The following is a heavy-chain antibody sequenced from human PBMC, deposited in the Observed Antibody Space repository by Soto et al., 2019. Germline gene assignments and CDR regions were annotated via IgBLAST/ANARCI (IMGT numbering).Heavy chain of an antibody. CDR3: ARDPTRAGYYYYGMDV. V-gene: IGHV3-30-3*01. J-gene: IGHJ6*02. D-gene: IGHD2-2*01. Sequence: GGSLRFSCAASGFTFSSYAMHWVRQAPGKGLEWVAVISYDGSNKYYADSVKGRFTISRDNSKNTLYLQMNSLRAEDTAVYYCARDPTRAGYYYYGMDVRGQGTTVTVSS. CDR2: ISYDGSNK. CDR1: GFTFSSYA.